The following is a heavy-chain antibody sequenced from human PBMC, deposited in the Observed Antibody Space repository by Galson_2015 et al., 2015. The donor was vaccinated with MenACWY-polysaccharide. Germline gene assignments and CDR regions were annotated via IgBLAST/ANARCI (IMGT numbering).Heavy chain of an antibody. CDR1: GGTFSSYT. CDR3: ARSAPYDFWSGLPHPHNWFDL. J-gene: IGHJ5*02. D-gene: IGHD3-3*01. Sequence: SVKVSCKASGGTFSSYTISWVRQAPGQGLEWMGRIIPILGIANYAQKFQGRVTITADKSTSTAYMELSSLRSEDTAVYYCARSAPYDFWSGLPHPHNWFDLWGQGTLVTVSS. CDR2: IIPILGIA. V-gene: IGHV1-69*02.